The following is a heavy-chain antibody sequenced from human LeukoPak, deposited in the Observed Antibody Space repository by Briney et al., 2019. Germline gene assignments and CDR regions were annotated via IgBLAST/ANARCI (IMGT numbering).Heavy chain of an antibody. V-gene: IGHV3-23*01. D-gene: IGHD3-10*01. Sequence: PGGSLRLSCAASGFTFSSYGMSWVRQAPGKGPEWVSAISVSGGGTYYADSVRGRFTISRDNSKNTLYLQMNSLRAEDTAVYYCAKLSYGSGSSYSFPYWGKGTLVPVSS. CDR2: ISVSGGGT. J-gene: IGHJ4*02. CDR1: GFTFSSYG. CDR3: AKLSYGSGSSYSFPY.